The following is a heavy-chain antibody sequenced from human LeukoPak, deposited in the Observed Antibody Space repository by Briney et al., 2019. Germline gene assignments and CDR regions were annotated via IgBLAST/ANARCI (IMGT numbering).Heavy chain of an antibody. V-gene: IGHV3-15*01. J-gene: IGHJ4*02. D-gene: IGHD2-2*01. CDR2: XXXXXDGGTT. CDR3: TTDMKIVVVPPAFGGIDY. CDR1: GFTFSNAW. Sequence: GGSLRLSCAASGFTFSNAWMSWVRQAPGKGXXXXXXXXXXXDGGTTDYAAPVKGRFTISRDDSKNTLYLQMNSLKTEDTAVYYCTTDMKIVVVPPAFGGIDYWGQGALVTVSS.